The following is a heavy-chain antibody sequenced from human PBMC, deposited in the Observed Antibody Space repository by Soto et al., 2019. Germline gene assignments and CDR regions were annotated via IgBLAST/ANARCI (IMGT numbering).Heavy chain of an antibody. CDR1: GGSISSGGYS. Sequence: TSETLSLTCAVSGGSISSGGYSWSWIRQPPGKGLEWIGYIYYSGSTYYNPSLKSRVTISVDTSKNQFSLKLSSVTAADTAVYYCARGEGSYTAYYYYGMDVWGQGTTVTVSS. J-gene: IGHJ6*02. V-gene: IGHV4-30-2*05. D-gene: IGHD3-10*01. CDR3: ARGEGSYTAYYYYGMDV. CDR2: IYYSGST.